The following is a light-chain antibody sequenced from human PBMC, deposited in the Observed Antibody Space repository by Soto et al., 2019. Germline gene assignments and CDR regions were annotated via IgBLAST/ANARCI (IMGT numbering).Light chain of an antibody. V-gene: IGLV9-49*01. Sequence: QPVLTQPPSASASLGASVTLTCTLSSGYSNYKVDWYQQRPGKGPRFVMRVGTGGIVGSKGDGIPDRFSVLGSGLNRYLTIKNIQEEDESDDHCGADHGSGSNFVYVFGTGTQLTVL. CDR3: GADHGSGSNFVYV. CDR2: VGTGGIVG. J-gene: IGLJ1*01. CDR1: SGYSNYK.